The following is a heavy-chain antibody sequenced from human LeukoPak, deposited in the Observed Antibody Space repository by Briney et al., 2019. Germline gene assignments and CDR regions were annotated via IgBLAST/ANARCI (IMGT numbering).Heavy chain of an antibody. CDR2: LYTGGGT. CDR3: TRSGYRHPYHFDS. J-gene: IGHJ4*02. V-gene: IGHV3-53*01. D-gene: IGHD3-22*01. CDR1: GFTFSSYW. Sequence: PGGSLRLSCAASGFTFSSYWMSWVRQAPGKGLEWVSVLYTGGGTDHADSVKGRFTISRDNSKNTLSLQMNSLRAEDTAIYYCTRSGYRHPYHFDSWGQGTLVTVSS.